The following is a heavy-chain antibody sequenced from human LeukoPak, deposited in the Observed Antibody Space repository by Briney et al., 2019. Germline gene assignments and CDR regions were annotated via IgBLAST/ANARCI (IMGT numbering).Heavy chain of an antibody. CDR3: AKCWRVVSGNWYLSFDS. CDR1: GFTFSSYT. Sequence: GGSLRLSCAASGFTFSSYTMSWVRQAPGKGLEWVSTITTSDETYYADSVRGRFTISRDNSKNTLYLQMKSLGGDDTALYYCAKCWRVVSGNWYLSFDSWGQGTLVTVSS. CDR2: ITTSDET. V-gene: IGHV3-23*01. J-gene: IGHJ4*02. D-gene: IGHD6-13*01.